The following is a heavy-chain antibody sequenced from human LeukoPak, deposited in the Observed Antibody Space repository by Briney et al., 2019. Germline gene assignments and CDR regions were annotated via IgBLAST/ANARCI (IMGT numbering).Heavy chain of an antibody. CDR1: GGTFSSYA. Sequence: SVKVSCKASGGTFSSYAISWVRQAPGQGLEWMGGIIPIFGTANYAQKFQGRVTITTDESTSTAYMELSSLRSEDTAVYYCARDPHPQQQLPRYYYYYMDVWGKGTTVTVSS. D-gene: IGHD6-13*01. J-gene: IGHJ6*03. V-gene: IGHV1-69*05. CDR3: ARDPHPQQQLPRYYYYYMDV. CDR2: IIPIFGTA.